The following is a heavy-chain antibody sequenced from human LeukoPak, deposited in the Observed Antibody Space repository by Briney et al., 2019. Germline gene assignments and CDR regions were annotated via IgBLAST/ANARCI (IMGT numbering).Heavy chain of an antibody. CDR2: IYYSGST. J-gene: IGHJ6*02. V-gene: IGHV4-59*01. CDR3: ARGDYPGGYYYYGMDV. Sequence: XXPPGKXXXXXXXIYYSGSTNYNPSLKSRVTISVDTSKNQFSLKLSSVTAADTAVYYCARGDYPGGYYYYGMDVWGQGTTVTVSS. D-gene: IGHD4-17*01.